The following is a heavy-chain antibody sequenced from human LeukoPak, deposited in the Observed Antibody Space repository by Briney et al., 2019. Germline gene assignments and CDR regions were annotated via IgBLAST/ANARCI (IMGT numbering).Heavy chain of an antibody. J-gene: IGHJ4*02. CDR1: GGTFSSYA. V-gene: IGHV1-69*06. CDR2: IIPIFGTA. Sequence: SVKVSCKASGGTFSSYAISWVRQAPGQGLEWMGRIIPIFGTANHAQKFQGRVTITADKSTSTAYMELSSLRSEDTAVYYCQTYSITDKDYWGQGTLVSVSS. CDR3: QTYSITDKDY. D-gene: IGHD1-26*01.